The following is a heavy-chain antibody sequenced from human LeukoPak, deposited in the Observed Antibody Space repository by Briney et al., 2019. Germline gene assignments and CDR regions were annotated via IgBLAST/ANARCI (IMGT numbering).Heavy chain of an antibody. CDR1: GLTFSDYY. CDR2: IRSSGSTI. V-gene: IGHV3-11*01. Sequence: GGSLRLSCAASGLTFSDYYMSWIRQAPGKGLEWVSYIRSSGSTIYYADSVKGRFTSSRDNAKNSLYLQMNSLRAEDTAVYYCARGPRASSWYWGSGGYYFDYWGQGTLVTVSS. D-gene: IGHD6-13*01. J-gene: IGHJ4*02. CDR3: ARGPRASSWYWGSGGYYFDY.